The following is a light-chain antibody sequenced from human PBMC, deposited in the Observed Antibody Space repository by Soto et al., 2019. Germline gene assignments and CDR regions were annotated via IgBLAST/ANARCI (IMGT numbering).Light chain of an antibody. Sequence: EIVLTQSPATLSLSPGERATLSCRTSQSIDSYLAWYQHKPGQAPRLLIYDASNRATGIPARFSGSGSGTDFTLTISSLEPEDFAVYYCQQYENLPTFGQGTRLEIK. CDR1: QSIDSY. CDR3: QQYENLPT. J-gene: IGKJ5*01. CDR2: DAS. V-gene: IGKV3-11*01.